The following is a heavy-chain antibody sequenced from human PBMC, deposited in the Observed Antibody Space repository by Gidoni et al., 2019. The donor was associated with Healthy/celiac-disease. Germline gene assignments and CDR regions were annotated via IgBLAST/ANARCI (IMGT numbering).Heavy chain of an antibody. D-gene: IGHD1-26*01. Sequence: QLQLQESGPGLVKPSETLSLTCTVPGGSISSSSYYWGWIRQPPGKGLEWLGSIYYSGSTYYNPSLKSRVTISVDTSKNQFSLKLSSVTAADTAVYYCARPEGATGRKSFDPWGQGTLVTVSS. CDR3: ARPEGATGRKSFDP. CDR2: IYYSGST. J-gene: IGHJ5*02. V-gene: IGHV4-39*01. CDR1: GGSISSSSYY.